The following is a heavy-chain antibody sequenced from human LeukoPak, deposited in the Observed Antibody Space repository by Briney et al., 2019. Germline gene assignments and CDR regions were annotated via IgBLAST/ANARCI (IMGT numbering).Heavy chain of an antibody. CDR1: GFTFSSYG. CDR3: AREAAISRYYYYGMDV. J-gene: IGHJ6*02. Sequence: GRSLRLSCAASGFTFSSYGMHWVRQAPGKGLEWVAVIWYDGGNKYYADSVKGRFTISRDNSKNTLYLQMNSLRAEDTAVYYCAREAAISRYYYYGMDVWGQGTTVTVSS. V-gene: IGHV3-33*01. D-gene: IGHD3-3*01. CDR2: IWYDGGNK.